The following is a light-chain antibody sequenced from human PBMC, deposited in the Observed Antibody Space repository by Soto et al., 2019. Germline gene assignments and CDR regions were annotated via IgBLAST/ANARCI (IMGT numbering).Light chain of an antibody. J-gene: IGKJ1*01. CDR2: NTV. CDR3: QQYNDWPQT. Sequence: EIVMTQSPATLSVSPGERVTLSCRASQSISVNLAWYQQKPGQAPRLLIYNTVTRATGIPARFSGSSSATDFFLNISSLHSDDSAVYYCQQYNDWPQTFGQGTKVEIK. CDR1: QSISVN. V-gene: IGKV3-15*01.